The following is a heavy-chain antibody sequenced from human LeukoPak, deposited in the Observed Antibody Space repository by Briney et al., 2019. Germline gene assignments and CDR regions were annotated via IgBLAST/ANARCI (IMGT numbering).Heavy chain of an antibody. J-gene: IGHJ4*02. CDR3: AKSPGEYSSSWYFDY. CDR2: ISGSGGST. V-gene: IGHV3-23*01. CDR1: RFTFSSYA. D-gene: IGHD6-13*01. Sequence: GGSLRLSCAASRFTFSSYAMSWVRQAPGKGLEWVSAISGSGGSTYYADSVKGWFTTSRDNSKNTLYLQMNSLRAEDTAVYYCAKSPGEYSSSWYFDYWGQGTLVTVSS.